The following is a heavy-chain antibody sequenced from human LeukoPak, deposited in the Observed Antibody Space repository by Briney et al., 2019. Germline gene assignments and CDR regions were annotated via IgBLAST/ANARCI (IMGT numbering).Heavy chain of an antibody. D-gene: IGHD3-10*01. J-gene: IGHJ4*02. Sequence: GGSLRLSCATSEFTFTSYNMNWVRQAPGKGLEWISYISTSSSTIYYADSVKGRFTISRDNAKNSLYLQMNSLRAEDTAVYYCTLSGSPGYWGQGTLVTVSS. CDR2: ISTSSSTI. V-gene: IGHV3-48*04. CDR1: EFTFTSYN. CDR3: TLSGSPGY.